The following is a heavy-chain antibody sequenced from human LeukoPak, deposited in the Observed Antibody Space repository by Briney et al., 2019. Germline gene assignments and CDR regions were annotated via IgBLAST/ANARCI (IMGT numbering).Heavy chain of an antibody. CDR2: MNPNSGNT. J-gene: IGHJ5*02. V-gene: IGHV1-8*01. CDR3: ARGVLVYCSSTSCYQRFDP. Sequence: GASVKVSCKASGYTFTSYDINWVRQATGQGLEWMGLMNPNSGNTGYAQKFQGRVTMTRNTSISTAYMELSSLRSEDTAVYYCARGVLVYCSSTSCYQRFDPWGQGTLVTVSS. D-gene: IGHD2-2*01. CDR1: GYTFTSYD.